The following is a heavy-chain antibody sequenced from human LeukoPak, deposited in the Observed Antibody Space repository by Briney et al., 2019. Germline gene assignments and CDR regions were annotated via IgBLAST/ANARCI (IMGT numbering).Heavy chain of an antibody. V-gene: IGHV3-48*03. CDR2: ISSSGSTI. J-gene: IGHJ4*02. D-gene: IGHD1-26*01. CDR1: GFTFSSYE. Sequence: GGSLRLSCAASGFTFSSYEMNRVRQAPGKGLEWVSYISSSGSTIYYADSVKGRFTISRDNAKNSLYLQMNSLRAEDTAVYYCAGGGSRVGATDYYFDYWGQGTLVTVPS. CDR3: AGGGSRVGATDYYFDY.